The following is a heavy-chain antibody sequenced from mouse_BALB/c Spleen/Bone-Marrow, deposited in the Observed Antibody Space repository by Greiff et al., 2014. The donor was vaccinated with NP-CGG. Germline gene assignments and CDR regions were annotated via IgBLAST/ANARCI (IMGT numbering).Heavy chain of an antibody. D-gene: IGHD1-1*01. V-gene: IGHV14-3*02. J-gene: IGHJ3*01. CDR1: GFNIKDTY. CDR2: IDPAXXXX. CDR3: AIYYYGSSGFAY. Sequence: DVKLQESGAELVKPGASVKXXCTASGFNIKDTYMHWVKQRPEQGLEWIGRIDPAXXXXXXXXXXXXXAXXXADTSSNTAYLQLSSLTSEDTAVYYCAIYYYGSSGFAYWGQGTLVTVSA.